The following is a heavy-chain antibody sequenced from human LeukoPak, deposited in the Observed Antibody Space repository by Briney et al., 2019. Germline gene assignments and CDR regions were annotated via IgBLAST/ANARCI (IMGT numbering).Heavy chain of an antibody. CDR3: ARLLSANWFDP. J-gene: IGHJ5*02. V-gene: IGHV4-59*01. CDR1: GGSISSYY. Sequence: SETLSLTCTVSGGSISSYYWSWIRQPPGKGLEWIGYIYYSGSTNYNPSLKSRVTISVDTSKNQFSLKLSSVTAADTAVYYCARLLSANWFDPWGQGTLVTASS. CDR2: IYYSGST. D-gene: IGHD1-26*01.